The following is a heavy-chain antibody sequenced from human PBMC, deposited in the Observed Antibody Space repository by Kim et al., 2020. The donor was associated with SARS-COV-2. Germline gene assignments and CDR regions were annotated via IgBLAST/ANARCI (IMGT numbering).Heavy chain of an antibody. CDR3: AKDLDNSGYYYYYGMDV. V-gene: IGHV3-30*02. D-gene: IGHD1-26*01. Sequence: VKGRFTISRDNSKNTLYLQMNSLRAEDTAVYYCAKDLDNSGYYYYYGMDVWGQGTTVTVSS. J-gene: IGHJ6*02.